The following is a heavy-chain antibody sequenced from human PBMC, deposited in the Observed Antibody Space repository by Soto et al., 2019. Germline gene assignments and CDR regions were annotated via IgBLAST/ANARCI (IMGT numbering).Heavy chain of an antibody. CDR1: GGSISSYY. CDR2: IYYSGST. D-gene: IGHD5-12*01. V-gene: IGHV4-59*08. CDR3: ARQNRGYSGYGYYYYGMDV. Sequence: SETLCLTCPVSGGSISSYYLSWIRQPPGKGLEWIGYIYYSGSTNYNPSLKSRVTISVDTSKNQFSLKLSSVTAADTAVYYCARQNRGYSGYGYYYYGMDVWGQGTTVTVSS. J-gene: IGHJ6*02.